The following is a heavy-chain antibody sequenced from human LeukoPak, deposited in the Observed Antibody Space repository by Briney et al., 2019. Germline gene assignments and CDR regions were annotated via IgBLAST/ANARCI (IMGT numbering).Heavy chain of an antibody. Sequence: GESLKISCKGSGYSFTSYWIGWVRQMPGKGLEWRGIIYPGDSDTRYSPSFQGQVTISADKSISTAYLQWSSLKASDTAMYYCARAGIAAAGTDSAEYFQHWGQGTLVTVSS. D-gene: IGHD6-13*01. CDR1: GYSFTSYW. CDR3: ARAGIAAAGTDSAEYFQH. V-gene: IGHV5-51*01. CDR2: IYPGDSDT. J-gene: IGHJ1*01.